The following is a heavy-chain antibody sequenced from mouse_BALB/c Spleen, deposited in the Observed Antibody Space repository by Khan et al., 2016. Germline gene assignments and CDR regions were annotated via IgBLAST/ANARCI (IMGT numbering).Heavy chain of an antibody. CDR1: GYTFTDYW. Sequence: QIQLVQSGAELAKPGASVKMSCKASGYTFTDYWMHWVKQRPGQGLEWIGYINPNTGYTEYNQKFKDKATLTADKSSSTAYMQLSSLTSEYSAVYYCARWSYYYGSSYGWFACWGQGTLVTVSA. J-gene: IGHJ3*01. CDR2: INPNTGYT. CDR3: ARWSYYYGSSYGWFAC. D-gene: IGHD1-1*01. V-gene: IGHV1-7*01.